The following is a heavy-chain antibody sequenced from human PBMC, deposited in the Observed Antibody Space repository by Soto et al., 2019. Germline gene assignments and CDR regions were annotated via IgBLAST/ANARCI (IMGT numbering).Heavy chain of an antibody. Sequence: SVMVSCKASGFTFTSSPVQWVRQARGQRLEWIGWIVVGSGNTYYAQKFQERVTITRDMSTSTAYMELSSLISEDTAVYYCARFRITQNWFDPWGQGTLVTVSS. CDR3: ARFRITQNWFDP. V-gene: IGHV1-58*01. CDR1: GFTFTSSP. J-gene: IGHJ5*02. CDR2: IVVGSGNT. D-gene: IGHD3-10*01.